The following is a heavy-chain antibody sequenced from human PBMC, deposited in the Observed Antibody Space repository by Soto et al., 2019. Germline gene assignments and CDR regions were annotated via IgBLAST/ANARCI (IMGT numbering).Heavy chain of an antibody. D-gene: IGHD4-17*01. CDR1: GFTVSSNY. CDR2: IYTDGST. CDR3: ASRINSYGAYDF. V-gene: IGHV3-66*01. Sequence: EVQLVESGGGLVQPGGSLRLTCAASGFTVSSNYMSWVRQAPGKGLEWVSIIYTDGSTYYADSVKGRFTLSRDDSKNTLYLQINSLRVEETAVYYCASRINSYGAYDFWGQVTLVTVSS. J-gene: IGHJ4*02.